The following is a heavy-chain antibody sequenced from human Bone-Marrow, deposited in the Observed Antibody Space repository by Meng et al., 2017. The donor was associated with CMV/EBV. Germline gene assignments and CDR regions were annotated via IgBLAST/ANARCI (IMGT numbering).Heavy chain of an antibody. CDR3: ATTTDPRNY. CDR1: GFAFGSYW. Sequence: GGSLRLSCAASGFAFGSYWMSWVRQAPGKGLEWVANIKQDGGDKYYVDSVKGRFTISRDNAENSLFLLMNGLRVEDTAVYYCATTTDPRNYWGQGTLVTVSS. CDR2: IKQDGGDK. V-gene: IGHV3-7*01. D-gene: IGHD1-14*01. J-gene: IGHJ4*02.